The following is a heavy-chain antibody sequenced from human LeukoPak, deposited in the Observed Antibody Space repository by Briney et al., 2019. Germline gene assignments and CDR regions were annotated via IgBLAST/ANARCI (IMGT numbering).Heavy chain of an antibody. CDR3: AREHISQYGSVRYYYYMDV. D-gene: IGHD3-10*01. Sequence: GASVKVSCKASGGTFSSCAISWVRQAPGQGLERMGWINPNSGGTNYAQKFQGRVTMTRDTSISTAYMELSSLRSEDTAVYYCAREHISQYGSVRYYYYMDVWGKGTTVTVSS. J-gene: IGHJ6*03. CDR2: INPNSGGT. CDR1: GGTFSSCA. V-gene: IGHV1-2*02.